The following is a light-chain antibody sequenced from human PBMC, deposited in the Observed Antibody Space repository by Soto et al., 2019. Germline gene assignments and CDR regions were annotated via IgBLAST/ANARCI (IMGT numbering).Light chain of an antibody. CDR3: QQYGNSPPT. Sequence: EIVLSQSPDTLSLSPGERATLSCRASQSVDSSYLAWYQQTPGQAPRLLMYGASNRATGIPDRFSGSGSGTDFTLTINRLEPEDFAVYYCQQYGNSPPTFGQGTKVDIK. CDR2: GAS. V-gene: IGKV3-20*01. CDR1: QSVDSSY. J-gene: IGKJ1*01.